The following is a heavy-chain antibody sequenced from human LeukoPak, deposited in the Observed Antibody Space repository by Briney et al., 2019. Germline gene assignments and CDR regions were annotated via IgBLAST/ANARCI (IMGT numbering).Heavy chain of an antibody. V-gene: IGHV3-49*04. CDR3: TRDRGAYNLYDY. Sequence: GGSLRLSCAASGFTFSSYWMSWVRQAPGKGLEWVGFIRSKAYGETADYAASVKGRFTISRDDSKAIAYLQMNSLKTEDTAVYHCTRDRGAYNLYDYWGQEPWSPSPQ. CDR2: IRSKAYGETA. J-gene: IGHJ4*01. D-gene: IGHD1-1*01. CDR1: GFTFSSYW.